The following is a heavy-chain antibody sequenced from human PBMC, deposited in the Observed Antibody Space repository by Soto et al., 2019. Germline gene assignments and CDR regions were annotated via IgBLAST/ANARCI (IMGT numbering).Heavy chain of an antibody. CDR1: GFTFSGYA. V-gene: IGHV3-23*01. CDR3: AKDKIRGYCSSTSCYTPIDGMDV. D-gene: IGHD2-2*02. J-gene: IGHJ6*02. CDR2: ISGSGGST. Sequence: GGSLRLSCAASGFTFSGYAVSWVRQAPGKGLEWVSAISGSGGSTYYADSVKGRFTISRDNSKNTLYLQMNSLRAEDTAVYYCAKDKIRGYCSSTSCYTPIDGMDVWGQGTTVPVSS.